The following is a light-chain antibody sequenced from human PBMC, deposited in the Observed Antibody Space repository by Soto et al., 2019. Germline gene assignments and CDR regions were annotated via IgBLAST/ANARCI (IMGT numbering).Light chain of an antibody. CDR1: QSISTN. CDR2: AAS. CDR3: QEYNYWHTIT. Sequence: DIQMTQSPSSLSASVGDRVTITCRASQSISTNLNWYQKKPGKAPKLLIYAASTLQSGVPSRFSGSGSGREFTLTISGLQPEDFATYNCQEYNYWHTITFGGGTKVDI. V-gene: IGKV1-39*02. J-gene: IGKJ4*01.